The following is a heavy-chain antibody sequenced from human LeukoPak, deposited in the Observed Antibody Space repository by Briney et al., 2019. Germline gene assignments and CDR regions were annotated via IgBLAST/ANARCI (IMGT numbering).Heavy chain of an antibody. Sequence: PGGSLRLSCAASGFTFSDYYMSWIRQAPGKGLEWVSSISSSSSYIYYADSVKGRFTISRDNAKNSLYLQMNSLRAEDTAVYYCARDKGDDYGDYRNVFDIWGQGTMVTVSS. CDR3: ARDKGDDYGDYRNVFDI. V-gene: IGHV3-11*06. CDR2: ISSSSSYI. J-gene: IGHJ3*02. D-gene: IGHD4-17*01. CDR1: GFTFSDYY.